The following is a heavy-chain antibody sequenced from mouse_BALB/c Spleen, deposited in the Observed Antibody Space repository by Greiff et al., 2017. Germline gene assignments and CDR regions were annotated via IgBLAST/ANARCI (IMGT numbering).Heavy chain of an antibody. D-gene: IGHD1-1*01. J-gene: IGHJ4*01. V-gene: IGHV1S81*02. Sequence: VQLQQPGAELVKPGASVKLSCKASGYTFTSYWMHWVKQRPGQGLEWIGEINPSNGRTNYNEKFKSKATLTVDKSSSTAYMQLSSLTSEDSAVYYCARGPYYYGSSYYAMDYWGQGTSVTVSS. CDR1: GYTFTSYW. CDR3: ARGPYYYGSSYYAMDY. CDR2: INPSNGRT.